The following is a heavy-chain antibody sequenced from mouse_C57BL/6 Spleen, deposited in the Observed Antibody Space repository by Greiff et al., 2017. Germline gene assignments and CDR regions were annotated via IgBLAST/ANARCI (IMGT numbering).Heavy chain of an antibody. CDR2: ISYDGSN. CDR3: ARDRELWYFDV. Sequence: EVQLQQSGPGLVKPSQSLSLTCSVTGYSITSGYYWNWIRQFPGNKLEWMGYISYDGSNNYNPSLKNRISITRDTSKNQFFLKLNSVTTEDTATYYCARDRELWYFDVWGTGTTVTVSS. J-gene: IGHJ1*03. V-gene: IGHV3-6*01. CDR1: GYSITSGYY.